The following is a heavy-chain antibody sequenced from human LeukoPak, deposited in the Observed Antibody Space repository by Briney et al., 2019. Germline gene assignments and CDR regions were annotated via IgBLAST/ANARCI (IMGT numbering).Heavy chain of an antibody. D-gene: IGHD2-2*01. CDR1: GYTFTSYA. CDR3: ARGEFICTINTCYAFALDS. V-gene: IGHV1-18*01. Sequence: GASVKVSCKASGYTFTSYAISWVRQAPGQGLEWMGWIRAHNGDTNHAQQLQGRVTMTTDTSTRTAYMELRSLRSEDTAVYYCARGEFICTINTCYAFALDSWGQGTLVTVSS. J-gene: IGHJ4*02. CDR2: IRAHNGDT.